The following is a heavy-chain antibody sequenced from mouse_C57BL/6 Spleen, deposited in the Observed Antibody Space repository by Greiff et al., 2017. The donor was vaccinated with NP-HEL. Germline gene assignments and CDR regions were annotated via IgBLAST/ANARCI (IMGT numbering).Heavy chain of an antibody. Sequence: QVQLQQSGAELARPGASVKLSCKASGYTFTRYGISWVKQRPGQGLEWIGNINPRNGGPTTNEKFKSKANLTVDKSSSTAYMQLSSLTSEDSAVYYCARPPIYYDYDYAMDYWGQGTSVTVSS. J-gene: IGHJ4*01. CDR1: GYTFTRYG. CDR2: INPRNGGP. V-gene: IGHV1-53*01. D-gene: IGHD2-4*01. CDR3: ARPPIYYDYDYAMDY.